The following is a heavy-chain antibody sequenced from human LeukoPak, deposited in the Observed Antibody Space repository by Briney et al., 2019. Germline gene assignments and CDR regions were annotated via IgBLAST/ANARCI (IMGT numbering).Heavy chain of an antibody. CDR3: ARDFPPNYGSDFYYFYMDV. J-gene: IGHJ6*03. CDR1: GFSFTGSV. CDR2: IVVGSGNT. Sequence: SVKVSCKASGFSFTGSVIQWVRQARGQRLEWIGWIVVGSGNTNYAQKFQERVTITRDRSTSTAYVELSSLRSDDTAVYYCARDFPPNYGSDFYYFYMDVWGKGTTVTIPS. V-gene: IGHV1-58*02. D-gene: IGHD3-10*01.